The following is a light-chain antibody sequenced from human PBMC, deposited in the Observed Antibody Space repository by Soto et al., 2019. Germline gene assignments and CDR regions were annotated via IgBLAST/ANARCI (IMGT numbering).Light chain of an antibody. Sequence: EIVLTQSPGTLSLSPGERATLSCRASQSVSSSYLAWYQQKPGQAPRLLIYGASSRATGIPDRFSGSGSGTDFTLVISRLEPDDCAVYYCQQYGSSPPVTFGGGNKVEIK. CDR3: QQYGSSPPVT. V-gene: IGKV3-20*01. CDR1: QSVSSSY. CDR2: GAS. J-gene: IGKJ4*01.